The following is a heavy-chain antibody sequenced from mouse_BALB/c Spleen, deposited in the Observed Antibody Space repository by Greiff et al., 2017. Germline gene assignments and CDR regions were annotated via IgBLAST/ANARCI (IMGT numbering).Heavy chain of an antibody. Sequence: EVQRVESGPELVKPGASVKVSCKASGYSFTDYNMYWVKQSHGKSLEWIGYIDPYNGGTSYNQKFKGKPTLTVDKSSSTAFMHLNSMTCEDSAVYYRSSSDCDREWFAYWGQGTLVTVSA. CDR2: IDPYNGGT. J-gene: IGHJ3*01. V-gene: IGHV1S135*01. CDR1: GYSFTDYN. CDR3: SSSDCDREWFAY. D-gene: IGHD2-4*01.